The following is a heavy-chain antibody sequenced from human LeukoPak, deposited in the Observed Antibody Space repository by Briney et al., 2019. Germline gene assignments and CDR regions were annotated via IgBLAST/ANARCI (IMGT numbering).Heavy chain of an antibody. D-gene: IGHD3-10*01. V-gene: IGHV7-4-1*02. CDR2: IDTNTGNP. CDR1: GGTFSSYA. Sequence: ASVKVSCKASGGTFSSYAISWVRQAPGQGLEWMGWIDTNTGNPTYAQGFTGRFVFSLDTSVSTAYLQISSLRPEDTAVYYCTRDPPPRGQNDLWGQGTLVTVSS. J-gene: IGHJ5*02. CDR3: TRDPPPRGQNDL.